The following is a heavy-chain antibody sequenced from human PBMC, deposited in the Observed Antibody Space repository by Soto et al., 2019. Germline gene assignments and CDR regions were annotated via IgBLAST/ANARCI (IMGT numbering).Heavy chain of an antibody. D-gene: IGHD1-20*01. Sequence: EVQLVESGGGLVQPGGSLRLSCAASAFTFSNYWMSWVRQAPGKGLEWVANIKQDGSEKWYVDSVKGRFTISRDNAKNALYLQMNNLRAEDTAVYYCARDPIGITGRTCGYCGQGTLVTVTS. CDR2: IKQDGSEK. J-gene: IGHJ4*02. V-gene: IGHV3-7*01. CDR3: ARDPIGITGRTCGY. CDR1: AFTFSNYW.